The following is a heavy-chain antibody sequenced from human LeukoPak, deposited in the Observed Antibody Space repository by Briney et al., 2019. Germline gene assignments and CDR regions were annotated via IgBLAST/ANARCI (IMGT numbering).Heavy chain of an antibody. CDR2: LSGSDGST. Sequence: PGGSLRLSCAASGFTFSNYAMSWVRQAPGEGLYWVSTLSGSDGSTYYADSVKGRFTISRDNSYNTVSLQMNSLRDEDTGVYYCAKGLRTGVGPYMGYHYYMDVWGKGATVTVSS. D-gene: IGHD3-16*01. CDR3: AKGLRTGVGPYMGYHYYMDV. J-gene: IGHJ6*03. V-gene: IGHV3-23*01. CDR1: GFTFSNYA.